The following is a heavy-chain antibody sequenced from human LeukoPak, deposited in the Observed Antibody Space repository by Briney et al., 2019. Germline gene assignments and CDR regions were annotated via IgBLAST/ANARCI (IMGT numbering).Heavy chain of an antibody. CDR2: IYTSGST. CDR3: AREPYYYDSSGYLSIYYFDY. D-gene: IGHD3-22*01. CDR1: GGSISSYY. Sequence: SETLSLTCTVSGGSISSYYWSWIRQPAGKGLEWIGRIYTSGSTNYNPSLKSRVTMSVDTSKNQFSLKLSSVTAADTAVYNCAREPYYYDSSGYLSIYYFDYWGQGTLVTVSS. V-gene: IGHV4-4*07. J-gene: IGHJ4*02.